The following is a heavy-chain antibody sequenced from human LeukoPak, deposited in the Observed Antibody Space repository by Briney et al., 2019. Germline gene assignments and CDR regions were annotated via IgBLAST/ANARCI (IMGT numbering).Heavy chain of an antibody. Sequence: SVKVSCKASGGTFSSYAISWVRQAPGQGLEWMGRIIPILGIANYAQKLQGRVTITADKSTSTAYMELSSLRSEDTAVYYCARMAGIAVAGFDYWGQGTLVTVSS. CDR3: ARMAGIAVAGFDY. CDR1: GGTFSSYA. D-gene: IGHD6-19*01. V-gene: IGHV1-69*04. J-gene: IGHJ4*02. CDR2: IIPILGIA.